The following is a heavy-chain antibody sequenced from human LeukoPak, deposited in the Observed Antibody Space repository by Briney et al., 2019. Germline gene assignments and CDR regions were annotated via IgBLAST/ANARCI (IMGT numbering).Heavy chain of an antibody. V-gene: IGHV4-59*01. CDR3: ARAGGVDTAMDANFDY. Sequence: SETLSLTCTVSGGSISSYYWSWIRQPPGKGLEWIGYIYYNGGTNYNPSLRSRVTISVDTSKDHFSLRLSSVTAADTAMYYCARAGGVDTAMDANFDYWGQGTLVTVSS. D-gene: IGHD5-18*01. CDR1: GGSISSYY. CDR2: IYYNGGT. J-gene: IGHJ4*02.